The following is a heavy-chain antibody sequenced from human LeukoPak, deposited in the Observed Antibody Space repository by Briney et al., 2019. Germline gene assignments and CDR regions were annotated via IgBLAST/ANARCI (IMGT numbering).Heavy chain of an antibody. CDR2: IYYSGST. CDR3: ARDSAIVVVSSYYFDY. V-gene: IGHV4-39*07. J-gene: IGHJ4*02. D-gene: IGHD3-22*01. Sequence: SETLSLTCTVSGGSIGSSSYYWGWIRQPPGKGLEWIGSIYYSGSTYYNPSLKSRVTISVDTSKNQFSLKLSSVTAADTAVYYCARDSAIVVVSSYYFDYWGQGTLVTVSS. CDR1: GGSIGSSSYY.